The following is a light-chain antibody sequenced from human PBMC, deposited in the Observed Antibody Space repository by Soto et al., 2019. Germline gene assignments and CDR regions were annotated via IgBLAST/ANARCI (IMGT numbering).Light chain of an antibody. CDR1: SSNVGFNA. Sequence: QSVLTQPPSASGAPGQRVTLSCIGGSSNVGFNAVNWYQQLPGAAPKLLIHGNSQRPSGVPDRFSGSKSGTSASLAIIGLRAEDEAHYYCAAWDDSLSGLVFGGGTKLTVL. CDR3: AAWDDSLSGLV. J-gene: IGLJ3*02. V-gene: IGLV1-47*02. CDR2: GNS.